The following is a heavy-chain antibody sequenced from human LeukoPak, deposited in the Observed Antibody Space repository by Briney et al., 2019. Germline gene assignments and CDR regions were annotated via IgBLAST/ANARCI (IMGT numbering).Heavy chain of an antibody. V-gene: IGHV3-53*01. J-gene: IGHJ6*02. CDR3: ARDGGSGIRYDNYIYYGMDV. Sequence: PGGSLRLSCAASGFTFTTYAMSWVRQAPGKGLEWVSFIYTGTNTYYADSVKGRFTISRDNSKNTVDLQMDSLRVEDTAVYFCARDGGSGIRYDNYIYYGMDVWGQGTTVTVSS. CDR2: IYTGTNT. CDR1: GFTFTTYA. D-gene: IGHD3-16*01.